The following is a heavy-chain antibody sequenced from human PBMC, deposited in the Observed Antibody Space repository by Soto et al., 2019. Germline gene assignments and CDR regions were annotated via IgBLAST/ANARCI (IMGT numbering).Heavy chain of an antibody. D-gene: IGHD3-9*01. J-gene: IGHJ4*02. V-gene: IGHV3-30*03. CDR2: ISYDGSNK. Sequence: QVQLVESGGGVVQPGRSLRLSCAASGFTFSSYGMHWVRQAPGKGLEWVAVISYDGSNKYYADSVKGRFTISRDNSKNTLDLQMNSLRAEDTAVYYCATDRADILTGYPGYWGQGTLVTVSS. CDR3: ATDRADILTGYPGY. CDR1: GFTFSSYG.